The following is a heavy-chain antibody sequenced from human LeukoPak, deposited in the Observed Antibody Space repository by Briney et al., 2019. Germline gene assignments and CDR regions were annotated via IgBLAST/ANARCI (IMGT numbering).Heavy chain of an antibody. Sequence: PSETLSLTCTVSGGSISNYYWSWIRQPPGKGLEWIGYMFYGGSTNYNPSLKSRVTISIDTSKNQFSLKLSSVTAADTALYYCARLSGFYYYYYMDVWGIGTMVTVSS. D-gene: IGHD3-22*01. V-gene: IGHV4-59*01. CDR2: MFYGGST. CDR1: GGSISNYY. J-gene: IGHJ6*03. CDR3: ARLSGFYYYYYMDV.